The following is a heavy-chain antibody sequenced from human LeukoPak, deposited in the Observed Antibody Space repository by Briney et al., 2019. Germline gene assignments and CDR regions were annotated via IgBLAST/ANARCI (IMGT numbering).Heavy chain of an antibody. V-gene: IGHV1-2*02. CDR1: GYTFTGYY. Sequence: ASVKVSCKASGYTFTGYYMHWVRQAPGQGLEGMGWINPNSGGTNYAQKFQGRVTMTRDTSISTAYMELSRLRSDDTAVYYCARSYCSRTSCYSPKYWGQGTLVTVSS. D-gene: IGHD2-2*01. CDR2: INPNSGGT. CDR3: ARSYCSRTSCYSPKY. J-gene: IGHJ4*02.